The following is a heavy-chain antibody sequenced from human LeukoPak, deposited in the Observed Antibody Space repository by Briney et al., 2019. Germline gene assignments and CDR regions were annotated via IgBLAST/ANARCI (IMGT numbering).Heavy chain of an antibody. V-gene: IGHV3-53*01. CDR1: GFTVSSSY. J-gene: IGHJ4*02. CDR3: ARARPMYYYGSGTRDQYYFDY. Sequence: GGSLGLSCAVSGFTVSSSYWSWVRQAPGKGLEWVSVIYSGGNTYYADSVKGRFTISRDNAKNSLYLQMNSLRAEDTAVYYCARARPMYYYGSGTRDQYYFDYWGQGTLVTVSS. CDR2: IYSGGNT. D-gene: IGHD3-10*01.